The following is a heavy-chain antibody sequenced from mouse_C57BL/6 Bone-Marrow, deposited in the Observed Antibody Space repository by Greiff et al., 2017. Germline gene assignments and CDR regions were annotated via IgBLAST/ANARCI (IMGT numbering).Heavy chain of an antibody. Sequence: EVKVVESGGALVKPGGSLKLSCAASGFTFSDYGMHWVRQAPEKGLEWVAYISSGSSTIYYADTVKGRFTISRDNAKNTLFLQMTRLRSEDTAMYYCARFAYWGQGTLVTVSA. CDR2: ISSGSSTI. CDR1: GFTFSDYG. V-gene: IGHV5-17*01. CDR3: ARFAY. J-gene: IGHJ3*01.